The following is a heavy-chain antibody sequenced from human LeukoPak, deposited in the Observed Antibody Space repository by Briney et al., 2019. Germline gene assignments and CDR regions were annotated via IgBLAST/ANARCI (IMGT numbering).Heavy chain of an antibody. J-gene: IGHJ4*02. D-gene: IGHD3-22*01. CDR2: IYSGGGT. CDR1: GFTVGTYY. V-gene: IGHV3-53*01. Sequence: GGSLRLSCAVSGFTVGTYYMSWVRQAPGKGLEWVSVIYSGGGTYYADSVKGRFTISRDNSKNTLYLQMNSLRAEDTAVYYCAKDSLDHGGYPYWGQGTLVTVSS. CDR3: AKDSLDHGGYPY.